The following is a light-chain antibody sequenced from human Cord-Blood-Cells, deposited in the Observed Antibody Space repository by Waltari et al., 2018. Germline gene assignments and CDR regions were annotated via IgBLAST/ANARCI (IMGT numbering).Light chain of an antibody. Sequence: QSALTQPRSVYGSPGQSVTISCTGTSSAVGGYNYVPWYQQHPGKAPKLMIYDVSKRPSGVPDRFSGSKSGNTASLTISGLQAEDEADYYCCSYAGSYTWVFGTGTKVTVL. CDR1: SSAVGGYNY. CDR2: DVS. V-gene: IGLV2-11*01. J-gene: IGLJ1*01. CDR3: CSYAGSYTWV.